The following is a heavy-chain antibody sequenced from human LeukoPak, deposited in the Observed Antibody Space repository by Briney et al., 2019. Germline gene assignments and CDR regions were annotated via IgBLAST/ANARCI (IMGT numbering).Heavy chain of an antibody. CDR2: INWNGAWT. V-gene: IGHV3-20*04. Sequence: GGSLRPSCAASGFKFEYYGMRWFRRAPGKGLEWGCDINWNGAWTGYADSVKGRFTISRDNAKNSFYLQMNSLRAEDTALYYCAGYYYDSSRGFDLWGQGTLVTVSA. D-gene: IGHD3-22*01. CDR3: AGYYYDSSRGFDL. CDR1: GFKFEYYG. J-gene: IGHJ5*02.